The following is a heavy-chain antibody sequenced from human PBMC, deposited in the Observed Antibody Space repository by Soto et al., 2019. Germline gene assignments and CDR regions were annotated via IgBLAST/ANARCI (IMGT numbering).Heavy chain of an antibody. CDR3: VKDGGGVRYNYNIRGDS. V-gene: IGHV3-30*18. Sequence: QVQLVESGGGVVHPGRSLRLSCVASGIDLENYGIHWVRQAQGGGLEWVAVISSDGTTKSYIDSVRGRFTISRDNSRSTVFLQMNSLRREDTAMYYCVKDGGGVRYNYNIRGDSWGQGTQVTVSS. CDR2: ISSDGTTK. CDR1: GIDLENYG. J-gene: IGHJ4*02. D-gene: IGHD5-18*01.